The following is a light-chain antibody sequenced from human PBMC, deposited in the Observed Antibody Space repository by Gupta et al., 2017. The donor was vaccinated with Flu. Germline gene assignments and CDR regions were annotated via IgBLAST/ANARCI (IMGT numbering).Light chain of an antibody. CDR1: TSDVGAFDS. CDR3: CSFGGSGTLI. CDR2: PDS. Sequence: QSALTQPRSVSGTPGQSVTMSCTGATSDVGAFDSVSWYHQRPGEAPQLIISPDSQRLAGVGHRFSASKSGTTAALTLSGLQPVDEGDYYCCSFGGSGTLIFGAGTTLTVL. J-gene: IGLJ2*01. V-gene: IGLV2-11*01.